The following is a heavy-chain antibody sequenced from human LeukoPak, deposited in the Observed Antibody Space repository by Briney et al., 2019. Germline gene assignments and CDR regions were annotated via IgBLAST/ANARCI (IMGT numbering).Heavy chain of an antibody. J-gene: IGHJ5*02. CDR2: MNPNSGNT. CDR1: GYTFTSYD. D-gene: IGHD2-2*01. CDR3: ARGLCSSTSCYSTWFDP. Sequence: ASVKVSCKASGYTFTSYDINWGRQATGQGLEWMGWMNPNSGNTGYAQKFQGRVTMTRNTSIGTAYMELSSLRSEDTAVYYCARGLCSSTSCYSTWFDPWGQGTLVTASS. V-gene: IGHV1-8*01.